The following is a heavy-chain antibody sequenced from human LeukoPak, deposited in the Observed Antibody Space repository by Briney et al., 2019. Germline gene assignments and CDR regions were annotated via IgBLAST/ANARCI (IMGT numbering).Heavy chain of an antibody. V-gene: IGHV1-2*02. CDR3: ARVSPTIKGSDY. D-gene: IGHD5-12*01. J-gene: IGHJ4*02. Sequence: ASVKVSCKASGYTFTGYYMHWVRQAPGQGLEWMGWINPNSGGTNYAQKFQGRVTMTRDTSISTAYMELSRLRSDDTAVYYCARVSPTIKGSDYWGQGTLVTVSS. CDR1: GYTFTGYY. CDR2: INPNSGGT.